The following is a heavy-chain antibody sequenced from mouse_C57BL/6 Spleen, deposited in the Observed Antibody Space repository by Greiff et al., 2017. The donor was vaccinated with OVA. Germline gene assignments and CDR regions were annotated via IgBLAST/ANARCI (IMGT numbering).Heavy chain of an antibody. V-gene: IGHV5-17*01. CDR3: ARTNLYAMDY. Sequence: EVMLVESGGGLVKPGGSLKLSCAASGFTFSDYGMHWVRQAPEKGLEWVAYINSGSSTIYYTDTVKGRFTISRDNAKNTLFLQMTSLMAEDTAMYYGARTNLYAMDYWGQGTSVTVSS. J-gene: IGHJ4*01. CDR1: GFTFSDYG. CDR2: INSGSSTI.